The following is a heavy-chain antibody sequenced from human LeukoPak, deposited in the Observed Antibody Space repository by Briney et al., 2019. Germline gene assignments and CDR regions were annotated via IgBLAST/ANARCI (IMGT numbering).Heavy chain of an antibody. CDR1: GFTFSSYD. V-gene: IGHV3-7*01. Sequence: GGSLRLSCAASGFTFSSYDMSWVRQAPGKGLEWVANTNQDGNEKYYVDSVKGRFTISRDNAKNSLYLQMNSLRAEDTAMYYCVRGPSRGSWPFDYWGQGTLVTVSS. CDR3: VRGPSRGSWPFDY. D-gene: IGHD6-13*01. CDR2: TNQDGNEK. J-gene: IGHJ4*02.